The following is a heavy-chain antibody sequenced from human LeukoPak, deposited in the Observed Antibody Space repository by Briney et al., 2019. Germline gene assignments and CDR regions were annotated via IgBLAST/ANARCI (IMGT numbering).Heavy chain of an antibody. V-gene: IGHV5-51*01. CDR3: ARLFYGPRAAAGTNYYYGMDV. CDR1: GYSFTSYW. J-gene: IGHJ6*02. D-gene: IGHD6-13*01. Sequence: GESLKISCKGSGYSFTSYWIGWVRQMPGKGLEWMGIIYPGDSDTRYSPSFQGQVTISADKSISTAYLQWSSLKASDTAMYHCARLFYGPRAAAGTNYYYGMDVWGQGTTVTVSS. CDR2: IYPGDSDT.